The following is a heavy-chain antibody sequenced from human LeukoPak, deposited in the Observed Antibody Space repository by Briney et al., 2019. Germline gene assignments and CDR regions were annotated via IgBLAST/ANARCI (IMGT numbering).Heavy chain of an antibody. D-gene: IGHD5-12*01. J-gene: IGHJ5*02. CDR2: IYYSGST. CDR1: GGSISSGGYY. V-gene: IGHV4-31*03. Sequence: PSQTLSLTCTVSGGSISSGGYYWSWIRQHPGKGLEWIGYIYYSGSTYYNPSLKSRVTISVDTSKNQFSLKLSSVTAADTAVYYCASIYSGYDTDWLDPWGQGTLVTVSS. CDR3: ASIYSGYDTDWLDP.